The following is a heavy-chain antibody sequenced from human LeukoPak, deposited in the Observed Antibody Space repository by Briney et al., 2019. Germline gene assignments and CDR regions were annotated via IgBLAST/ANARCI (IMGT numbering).Heavy chain of an antibody. D-gene: IGHD2-2*01. CDR3: ARNRLDCSSTSCFSFQH. CDR2: MNPNSGNT. CDR1: GYTFTNYD. Sequence: ASVKVSCKASGYTFTNYDINWVRQATGQGLEWMGWMNPNSGNTDSAQKFQGRVTMTRNTSISTAYMELSSLRAEDTAVYYCARNRLDCSSTSCFSFQHWGQGTLVTVSS. V-gene: IGHV1-8*01. J-gene: IGHJ1*01.